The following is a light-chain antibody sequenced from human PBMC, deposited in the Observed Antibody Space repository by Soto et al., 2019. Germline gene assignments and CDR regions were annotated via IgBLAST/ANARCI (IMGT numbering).Light chain of an antibody. J-gene: IGKJ2*01. Sequence: EIVLTQSPGTLSLSPGERATLSCRASQSVSSSYLAWYQQKPGQAPRLLIYGASSRATGIPDRFSGSGSGTDFTLTLSRLEPEDFAVYYCPQYGSSPPWYTFGQGTKLEIK. CDR2: GAS. CDR3: PQYGSSPPWYT. CDR1: QSVSSSY. V-gene: IGKV3-20*01.